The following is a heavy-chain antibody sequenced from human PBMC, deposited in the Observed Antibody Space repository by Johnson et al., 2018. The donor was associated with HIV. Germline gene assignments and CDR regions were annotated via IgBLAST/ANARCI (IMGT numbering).Heavy chain of an antibody. CDR1: GFIFSDYY. CDR2: ISSSGRTI. V-gene: IGHV3-11*04. Sequence: QVQLVESGGDLVKPGGSLRLSCAASGFIFSDYYMTWIRQAPGKGLESISYISSSGRTIYYADSVKGRFTMSRDNAKKSLYLQMNSLRAEDTAVYYCASEGGTDSLTRGDAFDIWGQGTMVTVSS. J-gene: IGHJ3*02. D-gene: IGHD3-9*01. CDR3: ASEGGTDSLTRGDAFDI.